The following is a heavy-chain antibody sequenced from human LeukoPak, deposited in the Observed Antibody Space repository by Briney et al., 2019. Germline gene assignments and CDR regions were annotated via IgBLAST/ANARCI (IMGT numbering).Heavy chain of an antibody. CDR3: ARDRETGSYYGIDY. CDR1: GYIFTDYY. J-gene: IGHJ4*02. D-gene: IGHD1-26*01. Sequence: GASVKVSCKASGYIFTDYYMHWVRQAPGQGLEWLGWINPNSGDTYYAQKFQGRVTMTRDTSINTAYMELTRLMSDDTAVYYCARDRETGSYYGIDYWGQGTLVTVSS. CDR2: INPNSGDT. V-gene: IGHV1-2*02.